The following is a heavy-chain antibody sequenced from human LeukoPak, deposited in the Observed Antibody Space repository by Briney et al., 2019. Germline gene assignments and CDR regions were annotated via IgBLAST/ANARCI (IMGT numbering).Heavy chain of an antibody. Sequence: GASVKVSCKASGYTFTSYAMNWVRQAPGQGLEWMGWINTNTGNPTYAQDFTGRFVFSLDTSVSTAYLQISSLKAEDTAVYYCARGYYDYVWGSYRSPYYFDYWGQGTLVTVSS. V-gene: IGHV7-4-1*02. CDR1: GYTFTSYA. J-gene: IGHJ4*02. CDR3: ARGYYDYVWGSYRSPYYFDY. D-gene: IGHD3-16*02. CDR2: INTNTGNP.